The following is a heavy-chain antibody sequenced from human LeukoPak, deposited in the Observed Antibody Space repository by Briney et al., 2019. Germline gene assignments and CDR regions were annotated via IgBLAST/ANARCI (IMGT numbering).Heavy chain of an antibody. V-gene: IGHV1-18*01. CDR2: ISAYNGNT. CDR3: ASATLRCSGGSCYEMDV. D-gene: IGHD2-15*01. Sequence: ASVKVSCKASGYTFTSYGISWVRQAPGQGLEWMGWISAYNGNTNYAQKLQGRVTMTTDKSTSTAYMELSSLRSEDTAVYYCASATLRCSGGSCYEMDVWGKGTTVTVSS. CDR1: GYTFTSYG. J-gene: IGHJ6*04.